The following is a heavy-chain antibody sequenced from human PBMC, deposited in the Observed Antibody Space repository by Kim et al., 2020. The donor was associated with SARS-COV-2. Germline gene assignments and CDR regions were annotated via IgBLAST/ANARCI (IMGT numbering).Heavy chain of an antibody. CDR3: ARYGRQGHYDILTGYRHQPAYYYYGMDV. CDR2: IDPSDSYT. Sequence: GESLKISCKGSGYSFTSYWISWVRQMPGKGLEWMGRIDPSDSYTNYSPSFQGHVTISADKSISTAYLQWSSLKASDTAMYYCARYGRQGHYDILTGYRHQPAYYYYGMDVWGQGTTVTVSS. J-gene: IGHJ6*02. V-gene: IGHV5-10-1*01. CDR1: GYSFTSYW. D-gene: IGHD3-9*01.